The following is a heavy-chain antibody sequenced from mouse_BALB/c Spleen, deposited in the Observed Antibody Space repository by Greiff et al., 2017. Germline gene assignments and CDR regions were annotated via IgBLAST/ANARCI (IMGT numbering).Heavy chain of an antibody. CDR1: GFSLTSYG. V-gene: IGHV2-9*02. J-gene: IGHJ4*01. CDR3: ARVDYGNFYAMDY. CDR2: IWAGGST. D-gene: IGHD2-1*01. Sequence: VKLVESGPGLVAPSQSLSITCTVSGFSLTSYGVHWVRQPPGKGLEWLGVIWAGGSTNYNSALMSRLSISKDNSKSQVFLKMNSLQTDDTAMYYCARVDYGNFYAMDYWGQGTSVTVSS.